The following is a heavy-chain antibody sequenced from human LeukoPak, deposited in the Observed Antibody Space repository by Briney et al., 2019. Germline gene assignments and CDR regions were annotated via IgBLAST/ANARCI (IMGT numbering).Heavy chain of an antibody. CDR2: ISGSGGST. J-gene: IGHJ4*02. CDR1: GFTFSSYA. CDR3: AKDRSIILWFGELLGC. V-gene: IGHV3-23*01. Sequence: GGSLRLSCAASGFTFSSYAMSWVRQAPGKGLEWVSAISGSGGSTYYADSVKGRFTISRDNSKNTLYLQMNSLRAEDTAVYYCAKDRSIILWFGELLGCWGQGTLVTVSS. D-gene: IGHD3-10*01.